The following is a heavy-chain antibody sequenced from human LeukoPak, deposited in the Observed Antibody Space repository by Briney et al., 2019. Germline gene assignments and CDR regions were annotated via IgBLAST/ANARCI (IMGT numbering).Heavy chain of an antibody. D-gene: IGHD3-10*01. V-gene: IGHV1-2*02. Sequence: ASVKVSCKASGYTFTGYYIHWVRQAPGQGLEWMGWINPNSGVTDYAQKFQGRVTMTKDTSISTAYMELSSLRSDDTAAYYCARGGGRGVIFRSNDYWGQGTLVTASS. CDR3: ARGGGRGVIFRSNDY. CDR2: INPNSGVT. J-gene: IGHJ4*02. CDR1: GYTFTGYY.